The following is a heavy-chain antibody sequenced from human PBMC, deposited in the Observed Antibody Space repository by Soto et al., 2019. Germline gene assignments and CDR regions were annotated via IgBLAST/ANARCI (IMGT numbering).Heavy chain of an antibody. CDR3: ARRDSSGWYSLDY. CDR1: GFIFSNYP. CDR2: VSPSGSNT. J-gene: IGHJ4*02. V-gene: IGHV3-23*01. D-gene: IGHD6-19*01. Sequence: GGSLRLSCAVSGFIFSNYPMSWVRKSPGKGLEWVSSVSPSGSNTYYADSVKGRFTMSRDNSDNRLHLQMNSLTAEDTAVYFCARRDSSGWYSLDYWGQGTLVTVSS.